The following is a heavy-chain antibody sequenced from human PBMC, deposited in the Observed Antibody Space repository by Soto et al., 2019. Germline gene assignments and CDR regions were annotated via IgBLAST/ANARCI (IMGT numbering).Heavy chain of an antibody. V-gene: IGHV1-3*01. Sequence: WASVKVSGKASGYSFTSYAMHWVRQAPGQRLEWMGWINAGNGNTKYSQKLQGRVTITRDTSASTAYMELSSLRSEDTAVYYCASAGTVTTDNWFDPWGQGTLVTVSS. J-gene: IGHJ5*02. D-gene: IGHD4-17*01. CDR1: GYSFTSYA. CDR3: ASAGTVTTDNWFDP. CDR2: INAGNGNT.